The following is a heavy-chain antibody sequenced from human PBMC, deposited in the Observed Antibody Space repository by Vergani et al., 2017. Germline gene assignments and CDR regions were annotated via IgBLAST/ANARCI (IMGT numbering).Heavy chain of an antibody. D-gene: IGHD2-2*02. Sequence: EVQLVQSGAEVKKPGESLKISCKGSGYSFTSYWIGWVRQMPGKGLEWMGIIYPGYSDTRYSPSFQGQVTISADKSISTAYLQWSSLKASDTAMYYCARRYCSSTSCYRGMDVWGQGTTVTVSS. J-gene: IGHJ6*02. CDR1: GYSFTSYW. CDR2: IYPGYSDT. V-gene: IGHV5-51*03. CDR3: ARRYCSSTSCYRGMDV.